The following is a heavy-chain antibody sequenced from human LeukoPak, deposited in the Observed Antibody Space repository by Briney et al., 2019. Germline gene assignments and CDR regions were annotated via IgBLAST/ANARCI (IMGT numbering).Heavy chain of an antibody. J-gene: IGHJ4*02. Sequence: KPSETLSLTCTVSGGSISSSSYYWGWIRQPPGKGLEWIGSIYYSGSTYYNPSLKSRVTISVDTSKNQFSLKLSSVTAADTAVYYCARHAIWLRPKRFNLEGPHFDYWGQGTLVTVSS. V-gene: IGHV4-39*01. CDR2: IYYSGST. D-gene: IGHD5-18*01. CDR3: ARHAIWLRPKRFNLEGPHFDY. CDR1: GGSISSSSYY.